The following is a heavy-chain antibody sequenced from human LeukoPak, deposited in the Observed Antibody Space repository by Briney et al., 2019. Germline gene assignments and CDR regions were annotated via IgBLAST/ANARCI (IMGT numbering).Heavy chain of an antibody. J-gene: IGHJ4*02. D-gene: IGHD3-10*01. CDR2: ISTSGST. Sequence: PGGSLRLSCAASGFTFSDYYMSWIRQAPGKGLEWVSYISTSGSTYADSVKGRFTISRDNAKNSLYLQMNSLRAEDTAVYHCAKGGSWGQGTLVTVSS. CDR3: AKGGS. CDR1: GFTFSDYY. V-gene: IGHV3-11*04.